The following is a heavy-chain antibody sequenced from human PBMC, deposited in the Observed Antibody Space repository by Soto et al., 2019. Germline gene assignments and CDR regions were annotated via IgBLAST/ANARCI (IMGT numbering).Heavy chain of an antibody. J-gene: IGHJ4*02. CDR1: GGSFSGYY. Sequence: KPSETLSLTCAVYGGSFSGYYWSWIRQPPGKGLEWIGEINHSGSTNYNPSLKSRVTISVDTSKNQFSLKLSSVTAADTAVYYCARVSREYCSGGSCYGRSSKKIDYWGQGTLVTVSS. CDR3: ARVSREYCSGGSCYGRSSKKIDY. CDR2: INHSGST. D-gene: IGHD2-15*01. V-gene: IGHV4-34*01.